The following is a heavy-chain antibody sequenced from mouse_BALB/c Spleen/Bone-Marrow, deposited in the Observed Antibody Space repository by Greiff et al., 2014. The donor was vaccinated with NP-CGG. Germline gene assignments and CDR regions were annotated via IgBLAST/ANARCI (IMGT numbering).Heavy chain of an antibody. V-gene: IGHV1-54*01. Sequence: QVQLQQSGAELVRPGTSVKVSCKASGYAFTNYLIEWVKQRPGQGLEWIGVINPGSGGTNYNEKFKGKATLTADKSSSTAYMQLSSLTSDDSAFYFCARGDYRYDGFAYWGQGTLVTVSA. CDR1: GYAFTNYL. J-gene: IGHJ3*01. CDR2: INPGSGGT. CDR3: ARGDYRYDGFAY. D-gene: IGHD2-14*01.